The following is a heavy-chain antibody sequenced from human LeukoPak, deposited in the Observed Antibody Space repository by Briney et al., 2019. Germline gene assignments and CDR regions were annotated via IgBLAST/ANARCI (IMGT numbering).Heavy chain of an antibody. CDR2: FDPEDGET. J-gene: IGHJ6*02. Sequence: GASVKVSCKVSGYTLTELSMHWVRQAPGKGLEWMGGFDPEDGETIYAQKFQGRVTMTEDTFTDTAYMELSSLRSEDTAVYYCATHQYYYYGMDVWGQGTTVTVSS. CDR3: ATHQYYYYGMDV. V-gene: IGHV1-24*01. CDR1: GYTLTELS.